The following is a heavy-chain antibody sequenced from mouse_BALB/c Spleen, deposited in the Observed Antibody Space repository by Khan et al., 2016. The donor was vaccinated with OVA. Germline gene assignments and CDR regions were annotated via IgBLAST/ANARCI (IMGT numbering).Heavy chain of an antibody. V-gene: IGHV1-7*01. CDR3: ARDRIDY. Sequence: QIQLVQSGAELVKPGASVKMSCTASGYTFTSYWMHWIKQRPGQGLEWIGYINPTSGYTDYNQKFKDKATLTADKSSSTTYMQLSSLTSDDSAVYYCARDRIDYWGQGTALTVSS. J-gene: IGHJ2*01. CDR2: INPTSGYT. CDR1: GYTFTSYW.